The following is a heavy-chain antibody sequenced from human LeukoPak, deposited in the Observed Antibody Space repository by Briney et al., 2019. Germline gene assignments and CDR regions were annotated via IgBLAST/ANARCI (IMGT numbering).Heavy chain of an antibody. V-gene: IGHV3-21*01. CDR3: ARGVVAAAGRIFDY. CDR2: ISSSSSYI. J-gene: IGHJ4*02. D-gene: IGHD6-13*01. CDR1: GFTFSSYS. Sequence: GGSLRLSCAASGFTFSSYSMNWVRQAPGKGLEWVSSISSSSSYIHYADSVKGRFTISRDNAKNSLYLQMNSLRAEDTAVYYCARGVVAAAGRIFDYWGQGTLVTVSS.